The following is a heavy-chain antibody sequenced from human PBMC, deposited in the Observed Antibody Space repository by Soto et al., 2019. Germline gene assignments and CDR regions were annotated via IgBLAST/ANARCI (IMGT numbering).Heavy chain of an antibody. J-gene: IGHJ4*02. CDR1: GFTFSSYS. CDR2: ISSSSSTI. V-gene: IGHV3-48*01. Sequence: EVQLVESGGGLVQPGGSLRLSCAASGFTFSSYSMNWVRQAPGKGLEWVSYISSSSSTIYYADSVKGRFTISRDNAKNSLYLQMNSLRAEDTAVYYCASPPHPYCSGGSCYSVGYWGQGTLVTVSS. D-gene: IGHD2-15*01. CDR3: ASPPHPYCSGGSCYSVGY.